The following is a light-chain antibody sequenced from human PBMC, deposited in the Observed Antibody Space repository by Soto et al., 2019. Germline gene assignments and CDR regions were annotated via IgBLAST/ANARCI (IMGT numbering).Light chain of an antibody. CDR1: SSDVGGYTY. J-gene: IGLJ1*01. CDR2: DVS. CDR3: CSYAGSYTYV. V-gene: IGLV2-11*01. Sequence: QSALTQPRSVSGSPGQSVTISCTGTSSDVGGYTYISWYQQHPGKAPKLMIYDVSKRPSGVPDRFSGSKSGNTASLTISGLQAEDEAAYYCCSYAGSYTYVFGTGTKVTVL.